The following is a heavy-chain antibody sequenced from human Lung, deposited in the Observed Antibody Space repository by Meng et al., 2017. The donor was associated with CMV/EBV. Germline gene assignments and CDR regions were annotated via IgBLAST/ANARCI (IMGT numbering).Heavy chain of an antibody. V-gene: IGHV3-23*03. Sequence: GGSLRLSCAVSGFTFSSYAMSWVRQAPGKGLDWVSVFYRGDFGTNYVDSVKGRFTMSKDYSSNTLYLEMDNLGVEDTAVYYCVKDDTSWWVDYWGQGTLVTVYS. J-gene: IGHJ4*02. CDR1: GFTFSSYA. D-gene: IGHD2-2*01. CDR2: FYRGDFGT. CDR3: VKDDTSWWVDY.